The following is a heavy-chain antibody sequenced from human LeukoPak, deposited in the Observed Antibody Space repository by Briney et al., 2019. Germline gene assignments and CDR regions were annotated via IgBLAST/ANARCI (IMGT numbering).Heavy chain of an antibody. CDR2: IYYSGST. CDR1: GGSISSYY. CDR3: ARARGWTSPSDAFDI. V-gene: IGHV4-59*08. Sequence: SETLSLTCTVSGGSISSYYWSWIRQPPGKGLEWIGCIYYSGSTNYNPSLKSRVTISVDTSKNQFSLKLSSVTAADTAVYYCARARGWTSPSDAFDIWGQGTMVTVSS. J-gene: IGHJ3*02. D-gene: IGHD1-26*01.